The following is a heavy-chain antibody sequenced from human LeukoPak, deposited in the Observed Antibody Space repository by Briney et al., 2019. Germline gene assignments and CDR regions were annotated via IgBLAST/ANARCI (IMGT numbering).Heavy chain of an antibody. V-gene: IGHV4-4*07. Sequence: SETLSLTCTVSGGSISSYYWSWIRQPAGKGLGWIGRIYTSGSTNYNPSLKRRVTMSVDTSKNQFSLKLSSVTAADTAVYYCAREPVAGSFDYWGQGTLVTVSS. CDR3: AREPVAGSFDY. CDR2: IYTSGST. CDR1: GGSISSYY. J-gene: IGHJ4*02. D-gene: IGHD6-19*01.